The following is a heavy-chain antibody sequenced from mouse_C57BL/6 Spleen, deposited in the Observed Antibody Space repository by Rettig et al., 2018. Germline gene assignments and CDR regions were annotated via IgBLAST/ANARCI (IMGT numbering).Heavy chain of an antibody. Sequence: YNPSHKSRISISRDTSKDQFYLQLNSVTAGDTATYYCARSQYDGHFGDYAMDYWGQGTSVTVSS. CDR3: ARSQYDGHFGDYAMDY. J-gene: IGHJ4*01. D-gene: IGHD2-3*01. V-gene: IGHV3-8*01.